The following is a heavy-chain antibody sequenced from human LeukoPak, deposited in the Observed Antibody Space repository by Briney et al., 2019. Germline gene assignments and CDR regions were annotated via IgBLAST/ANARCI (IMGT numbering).Heavy chain of an antibody. CDR1: VYTFTSYD. CDR2: VNPNSGNT. V-gene: IGHV1-8*01. Sequence: ASVKVSCKASVYTFTSYDINWVRQATGQGLEGMGWVNPNSGNTGYAQKFQGRVTMTRNTSISTAYMELSSLRSEDTAVYYCARTVTTYRYYYYGMDVWGQGTTVTVSS. CDR3: ARTVTTYRYYYYGMDV. J-gene: IGHJ6*02. D-gene: IGHD1-14*01.